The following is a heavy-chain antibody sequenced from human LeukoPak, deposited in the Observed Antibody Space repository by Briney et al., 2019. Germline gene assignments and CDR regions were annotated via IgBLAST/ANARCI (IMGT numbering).Heavy chain of an antibody. CDR1: GGSISSYY. Sequence: PSETLSLTCTVSGGSISSYYWSWIRQPPGKGLEWIGYIYYSGSTNYNPSLKSRVTISVDTSKNQFSLKLSSVTAADTAVYYCARESKYYYGSGGYYGWFDPWGQGTLVTVSS. V-gene: IGHV4-59*01. CDR3: ARESKYYYGSGGYYGWFDP. CDR2: IYYSGST. J-gene: IGHJ5*02. D-gene: IGHD3-10*01.